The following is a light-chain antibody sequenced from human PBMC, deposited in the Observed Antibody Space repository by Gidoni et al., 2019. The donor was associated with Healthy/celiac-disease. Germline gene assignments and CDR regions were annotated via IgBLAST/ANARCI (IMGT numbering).Light chain of an antibody. CDR1: QRVSSSY. J-gene: IGKJ4*01. V-gene: IGKV3-20*01. CDR2: GAS. CDR3: QQYGSSPRT. Sequence: EIVLTQSPGTLSLSPVERATLSCRASQRVSSSYLAWYQQKPGQAPRLPIYGASSRATGIPDRFSGSGSGTDFTLTISRLEPEDFAVYYCQQYGSSPRTFGGGTKVEIK.